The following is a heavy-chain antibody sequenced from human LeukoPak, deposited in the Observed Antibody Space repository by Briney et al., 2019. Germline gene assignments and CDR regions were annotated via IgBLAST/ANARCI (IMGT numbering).Heavy chain of an antibody. CDR3: ARDRTAYSYGTLFDY. Sequence: PGGSLRLSCAASTFTFSIYGMHWVRQAPGKGLEWVAFIQYDGTNKYYADSVKGRFTISRDNSRNTLYLQMNSLRAEDTAVYYCARDRTAYSYGTLFDYWRQGTLVTVSS. CDR2: IQYDGTNK. V-gene: IGHV3-30*02. J-gene: IGHJ4*02. CDR1: TFTFSIYG. D-gene: IGHD5-12*01.